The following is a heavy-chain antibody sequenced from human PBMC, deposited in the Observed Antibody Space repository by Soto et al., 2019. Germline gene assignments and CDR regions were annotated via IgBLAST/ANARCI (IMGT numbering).Heavy chain of an antibody. D-gene: IGHD3-10*01. V-gene: IGHV4-31*03. J-gene: IGHJ4*02. Sequence: QVQLQESGPGLVKPSQTLSLTCTVSGGSISSGGYYWSWIRQHPGKGLEWIGYIYYSGSTYYNPSLKSRVTISGDTSKNQFSLTLSSVTAADTAVYYCARVGHYGSGSYSLYYFDYWGQGTLVTVSS. CDR1: GGSISSGGYY. CDR3: ARVGHYGSGSYSLYYFDY. CDR2: IYYSGST.